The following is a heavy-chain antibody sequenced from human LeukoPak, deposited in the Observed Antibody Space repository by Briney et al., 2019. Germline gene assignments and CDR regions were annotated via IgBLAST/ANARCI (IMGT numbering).Heavy chain of an antibody. V-gene: IGHV4-38-2*02. CDR1: GYSISSGYY. J-gene: IGHJ6*03. CDR2: IYHSGST. D-gene: IGHD3-16*01. CDR3: ARHYDRRYMDV. Sequence: PSETLSLTCTVSGYSISSGYYWGWIRQPPGKGLEWIGSIYHSGSTYYNPSLKSRVTISVDTSKNQFSLKLSSVTAADTAVYYCARHYDRRYMDVWGKGTTVTVSS.